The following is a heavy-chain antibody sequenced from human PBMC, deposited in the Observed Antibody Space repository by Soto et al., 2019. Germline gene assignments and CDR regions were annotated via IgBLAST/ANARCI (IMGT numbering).Heavy chain of an antibody. J-gene: IGHJ4*02. V-gene: IGHV1-69*13. CDR2: IIPIFGTA. D-gene: IGHD4-17*01. CDR3: ARVPLRSDYGDAYFDY. Sequence: VKVSCKASGGTFSSYAISWVRQAPGQGLEWMGGIIPIFGTANYAQKFQGRVTITADESTSTAYMELSSLRSEDTAVYYCARVPLRSDYGDAYFDYWGQGTLVTVSS. CDR1: GGTFSSYA.